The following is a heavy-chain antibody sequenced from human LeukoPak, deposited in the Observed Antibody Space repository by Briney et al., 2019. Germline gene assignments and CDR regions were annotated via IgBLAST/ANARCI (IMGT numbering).Heavy chain of an antibody. CDR3: ARDRGYCSSTSCYTDAFDI. CDR1: GGTFSSYA. V-gene: IGHV1-69*05. J-gene: IGHJ3*02. CDR2: IIPIFGTA. D-gene: IGHD2-2*02. Sequence: SVKVSCKASGGTFSSYAISWVRQAPGQGLEWMGGIIPIFGTANYAQKFQGRVTITTDESTNTAYMELSSLRSEDTAVYYCARDRGYCSSTSCYTDAFDIWGQGTMVTVSS.